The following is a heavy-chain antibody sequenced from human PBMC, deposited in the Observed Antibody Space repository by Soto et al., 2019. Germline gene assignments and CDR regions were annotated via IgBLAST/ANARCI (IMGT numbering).Heavy chain of an antibody. CDR3: ATMGTPATRLYSFDF. D-gene: IGHD2-15*01. CDR1: GGSISSGNYY. J-gene: IGHJ4*02. CDR2: ISYSGST. V-gene: IGHV4-30-4*01. Sequence: QVQLQESGPGLVKPSQTLSLTCTVSGGSISSGNYYWSWSRQPPGKGLEWIGFISYSGSTYYNLSLKSRITISVDTSKNQFSLNLSFVTAADTAVYYCATMGTPATRLYSFDFWGQGTLVTVSS.